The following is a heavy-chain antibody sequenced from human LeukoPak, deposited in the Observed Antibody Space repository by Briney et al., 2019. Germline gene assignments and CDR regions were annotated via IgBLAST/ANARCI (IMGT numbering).Heavy chain of an antibody. CDR3: AHRGTVTTRYVYFDY. CDR1: GFSLSTSGVG. CDR2: IYWDDDK. J-gene: IGHJ4*02. V-gene: IGHV2-5*02. Sequence: SGPTLVNPTQTLTLTCTFSGFSLSTSGVGVGWIRQPPGKALEWLALIYWDDDKRYSPSLKSRLTITKDSSKNQVVLTMTNVDPVDTATYYCAHRGTVTTRYVYFDYWGQGTLVTVSS. D-gene: IGHD4-17*01.